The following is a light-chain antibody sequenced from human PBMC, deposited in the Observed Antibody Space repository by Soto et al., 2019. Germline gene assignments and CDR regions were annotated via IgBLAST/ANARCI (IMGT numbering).Light chain of an antibody. CDR1: SSDVGGYNY. J-gene: IGLJ3*02. Sequence: QSALTQPASVSGSPGQSITISCTGTSSDVGGYNYVSWYQHHPGKAPKVMIYEVSNRPSGVSNRFSGSKSDNTASLTISGLQAEDEADYFCCSYTSSNTLVFGGGTKVTVL. CDR2: EVS. V-gene: IGLV2-14*01. CDR3: CSYTSSNTLV.